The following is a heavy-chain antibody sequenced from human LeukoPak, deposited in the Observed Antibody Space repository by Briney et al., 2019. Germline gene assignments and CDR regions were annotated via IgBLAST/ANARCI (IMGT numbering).Heavy chain of an antibody. CDR1: GFTFDDYA. CDR3: ARIGTASTYCGGDCLFN. V-gene: IGHV3-9*01. J-gene: IGHJ4*02. D-gene: IGHD2-21*02. CDR2: ISWNSGSI. Sequence: PGRSLRLSCAASGFTFDDYAMHWVRQAPGKGLEWVSGISWNSGSIGYADSVKGRFTISRDNAKNTLYLQINSLRAEDTAVYYCARIGTASTYCGGDCLFNWGQGTLVTVSS.